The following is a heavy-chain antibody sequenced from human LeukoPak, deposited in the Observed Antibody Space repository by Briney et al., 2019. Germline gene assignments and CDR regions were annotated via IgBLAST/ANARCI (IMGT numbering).Heavy chain of an antibody. CDR2: IYYSGST. V-gene: IGHV4-39*07. Sequence: SETLSLTCTVSGGSISSSSYYWGWIRQPPGKGLEWIGSIYYSGSTNYNPSLKSRVTISVDTSKNQFSLKLTSVTAADTAVYYCARGNSYYDSSGYFPWESFQHWGQGTLVTVSS. CDR1: GGSISSSSYY. D-gene: IGHD3-22*01. CDR3: ARGNSYYDSSGYFPWESFQH. J-gene: IGHJ1*01.